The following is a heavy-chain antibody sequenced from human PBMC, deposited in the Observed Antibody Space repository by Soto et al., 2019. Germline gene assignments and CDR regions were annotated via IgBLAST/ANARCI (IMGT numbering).Heavy chain of an antibody. CDR1: GGSISSFY. D-gene: IGHD2-2*01. CDR3: ARSCSSASCPIDY. Sequence: QVQLEEAGPGPGKPSANLAPTGTVPGGSISSFYWGWNRQPPGKGLEGIGDIYYRGSTNYNPSLKCRVTRSVDTSKNQCSLKLSSVTAADTAVYYCARSCSSASCPIDYWGQGTLVTVSS. CDR2: IYYRGST. J-gene: IGHJ4*02. V-gene: IGHV4-59*08.